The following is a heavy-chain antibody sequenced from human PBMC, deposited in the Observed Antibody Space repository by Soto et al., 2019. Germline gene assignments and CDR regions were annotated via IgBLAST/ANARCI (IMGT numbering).Heavy chain of an antibody. CDR2: MNPNSGNT. J-gene: IGHJ4*02. Sequence: ASVKVSCKXSGYTFTSYDINWVRQATGQGLEWMGWMNPNSGNTGYAQKFQGRVTMTRNTSISTAYMELSSLRSEDTAVYYCARAEYSEWFCPWWGQGTLVTVSS. D-gene: IGHD3-3*01. CDR3: ARAEYSEWFCPW. V-gene: IGHV1-8*01. CDR1: GYTFTSYD.